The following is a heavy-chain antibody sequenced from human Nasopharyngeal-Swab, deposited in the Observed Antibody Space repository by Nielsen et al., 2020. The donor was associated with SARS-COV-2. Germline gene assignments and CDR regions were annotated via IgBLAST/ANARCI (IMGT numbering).Heavy chain of an antibody. CDR3: ARGGYCSSISCASYYYYMDV. J-gene: IGHJ6*03. D-gene: IGHD2-2*01. Sequence: ASVKVSCKASGYTFTSYAMHWVRQAPGQRLEWMGWINAGNGNTKYSQKFQGRVTITRDTSASTAYMELSSLRSEDTAVYYCARGGYCSSISCASYYYYMDVWGKGTTVTVSS. CDR1: GYTFTSYA. CDR2: INAGNGNT. V-gene: IGHV1-3*01.